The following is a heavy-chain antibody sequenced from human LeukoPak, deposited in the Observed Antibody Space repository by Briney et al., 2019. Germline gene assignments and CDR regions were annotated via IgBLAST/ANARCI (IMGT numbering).Heavy chain of an antibody. V-gene: IGHV3-53*01. Sequence: GGSLRLSCAASGFTFSSSAMSWVRQAPGKGLEWVSVIYSGGSTYYADSVKGRFTISRDNSKNTLYLQMNSLRAEDTAVYYCARSRYFDWSPLDVWGKGTTVTISS. CDR2: IYSGGST. D-gene: IGHD3-9*01. CDR3: ARSRYFDWSPLDV. J-gene: IGHJ6*04. CDR1: GFTFSSSA.